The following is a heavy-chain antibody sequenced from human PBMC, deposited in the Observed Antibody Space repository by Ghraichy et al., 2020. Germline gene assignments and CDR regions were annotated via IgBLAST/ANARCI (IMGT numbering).Heavy chain of an antibody. CDR3: ASPENVHSSGYYEADAFDI. Sequence: SVKVSCKASGGTFSSYAISWVRQAPGQGLEWMGRIIPILGIANYAQKFQGRVTITADKSTSTAYMELSSLRSEDTAVYYCASPENVHSSGYYEADAFDIWGQGTMVTVSS. CDR1: GGTFSSYA. V-gene: IGHV1-69*04. CDR2: IIPILGIA. J-gene: IGHJ3*02. D-gene: IGHD3-22*01.